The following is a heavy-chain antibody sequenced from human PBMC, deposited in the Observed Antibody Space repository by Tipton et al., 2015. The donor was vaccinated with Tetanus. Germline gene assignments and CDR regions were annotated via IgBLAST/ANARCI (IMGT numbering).Heavy chain of an antibody. CDR2: IYPGDFEP. V-gene: IGHV5-51*01. CDR3: ARQPGFWTVYYFYF. CDR1: GYTFGDYW. D-gene: IGHD3/OR15-3a*01. Sequence: QSGAEVKKPGESLKISCQGSGYTFGDYWIGWVRQLPGKGLEWVGIIYPGDFEPRYSPPFQGLVTMSVDTSINTVYLQWNSLKASVTAMFYCARQPGFWTVYYFYFWGQGTLVTVSS. J-gene: IGHJ4*02.